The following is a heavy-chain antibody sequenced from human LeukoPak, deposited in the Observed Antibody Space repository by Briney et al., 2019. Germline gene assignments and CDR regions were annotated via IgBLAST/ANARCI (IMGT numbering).Heavy chain of an antibody. CDR3: ARLRCSGGSNYDDY. Sequence: PSETLSPTCTVSGGSISGYHWNWIRQPPGKGLEWIGDIYYSGSTNYNPSLKSRVTISLDTSKNQFSLNLNSVTAADTAVYYCARLRCSGGSNYDDYWGQGTLLTVSS. J-gene: IGHJ4*02. D-gene: IGHD2-15*01. CDR1: GGSISGYH. V-gene: IGHV4-59*08. CDR2: IYYSGST.